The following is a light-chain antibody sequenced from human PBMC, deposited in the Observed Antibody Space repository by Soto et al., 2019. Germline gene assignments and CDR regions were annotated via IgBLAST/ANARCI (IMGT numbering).Light chain of an antibody. V-gene: IGLV4-60*03. Sequence: QPVLTQSSSASASLGSSVKLTCTLSSGHSSYIIAWHQQQPGKAPRYLMKLEGSGSYNKGSGVPDRFSGSSSGADRYLTISSLQSEDEADYYCSSYTSSVTVAFGGGTKLTVL. CDR2: LEGSGSY. J-gene: IGLJ2*01. CDR3: SSYTSSVTVA. CDR1: SGHSSYI.